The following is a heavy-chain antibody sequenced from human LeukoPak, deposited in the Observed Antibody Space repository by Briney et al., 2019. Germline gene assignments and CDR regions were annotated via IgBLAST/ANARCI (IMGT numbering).Heavy chain of an antibody. D-gene: IGHD4-17*01. CDR2: ISAYNDNT. CDR1: GYTFTSYG. J-gene: IGHJ4*02. V-gene: IGHV1-18*01. Sequence: ASVKVSCKASGYTFTSYGISWVRQAPGQGLEWMGWISAYNDNTNYAQKLQGRVTMTTDTSTSTAYMELRSLRSDDTAVYYCARDLSATGTTTDHHFYYWGQGTLVTVSS. CDR3: ARDLSATGTTTDHHFYY.